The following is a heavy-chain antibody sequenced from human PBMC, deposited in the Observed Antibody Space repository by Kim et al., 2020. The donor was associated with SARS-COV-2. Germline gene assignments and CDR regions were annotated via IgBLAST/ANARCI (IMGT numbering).Heavy chain of an antibody. V-gene: IGHV4-34*01. D-gene: IGHD4-17*01. CDR3: ARTLDGDAPDY. Sequence: TNDTPSLKSRVTISVDPSKNQCSLKRGSVTAADTAVYYCARTLDGDAPDYWGQGTLVTVSS. J-gene: IGHJ4*02. CDR2: T.